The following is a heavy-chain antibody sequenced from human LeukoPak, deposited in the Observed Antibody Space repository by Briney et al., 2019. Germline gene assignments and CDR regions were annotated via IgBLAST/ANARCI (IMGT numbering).Heavy chain of an antibody. V-gene: IGHV4-39*02. J-gene: IGHJ3*02. CDR1: GGSISSSSYY. CDR3: ARDGKGSGWYPLYAFDI. CDR2: IYYSGST. Sequence: PSETLSLTCTVSGGSISSSSYYWGWIRQPPGKGLEWIGSIYYSGSTYYNPSLKSRVTISVDTSKNQFSLKLSSVTAADTAVYYCARDGKGSGWYPLYAFDIWGQGTMVTVSS. D-gene: IGHD6-19*01.